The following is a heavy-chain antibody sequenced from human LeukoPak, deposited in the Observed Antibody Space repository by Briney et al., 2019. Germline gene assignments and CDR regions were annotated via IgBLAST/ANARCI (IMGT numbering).Heavy chain of an antibody. V-gene: IGHV1-46*01. CDR2: INPSGGST. D-gene: IGHD6-6*01. Sequence: GASVKVSCKASGYTFTSYYMHWVRQAPGQGLEWMGIINPSGGSTSYAQKFQGRVTMTRDMSTSTVYMELSSLRSEDTAVYYCARVDGIAARLDPWGQGTLVTVSS. CDR1: GYTFTSYY. CDR3: ARVDGIAARLDP. J-gene: IGHJ5*02.